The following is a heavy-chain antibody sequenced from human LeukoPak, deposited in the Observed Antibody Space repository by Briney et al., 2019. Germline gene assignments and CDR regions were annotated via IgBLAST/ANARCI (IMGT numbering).Heavy chain of an antibody. CDR2: ISAYNGNT. D-gene: IGHD3-3*01. J-gene: IGHJ4*02. CDR1: GYTFISYG. CDR3: ARDTTYYDLWSGYSSLGY. Sequence: ASVKVSCKASGYTFISYGISWVRQAPGQGLEWMGWISAYNGNTNYAQKLQGRVTMTTDTSTSTAYMELRSLRSDDTAVYYCARDTTYYDLWSGYSSLGYWGQGTLVTVSS. V-gene: IGHV1-18*01.